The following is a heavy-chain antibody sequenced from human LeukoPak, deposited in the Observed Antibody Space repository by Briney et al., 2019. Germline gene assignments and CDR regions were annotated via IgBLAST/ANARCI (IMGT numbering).Heavy chain of an antibody. D-gene: IGHD3-3*01. CDR3: ARRAGHYDFWSGPFGY. CDR2: IYHSGST. J-gene: IGHJ4*02. V-gene: IGHV4-4*02. Sequence: PSGTLSLTCAVSGDSISSDIWWSWVRQPPGKGLEWIGEIYHSGSTNYNPSLKSRVTISVDKSKNQFSLKLSSVTAADTAVYYCARRAGHYDFWSGPFGYWGQGTLVTVSS. CDR1: GDSISSDIW.